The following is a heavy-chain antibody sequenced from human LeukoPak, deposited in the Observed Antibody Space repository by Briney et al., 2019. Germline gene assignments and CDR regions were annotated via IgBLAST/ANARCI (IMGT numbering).Heavy chain of an antibody. CDR1: EFTFSTFD. J-gene: IGHJ4*02. CDR3: CSGGSY. V-gene: IGHV3-23*01. CDR2: ISGSGNYT. Sequence: GGSLRLSCVASEFTFSTFDMSWVRQAPGKGLEWVSTISGSGNYTFYADSVKGRFTISRDNSKNTVYLQMNSLRVEDTAVYYACSGGSYWGQGSLVTVSS. D-gene: IGHD2-15*01.